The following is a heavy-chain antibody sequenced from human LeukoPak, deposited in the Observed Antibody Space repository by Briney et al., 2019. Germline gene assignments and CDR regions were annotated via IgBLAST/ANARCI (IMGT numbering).Heavy chain of an antibody. CDR3: AVPYSSSAHFDY. D-gene: IGHD6-6*01. CDR1: GFTFNSYG. V-gene: IGHV3-30*03. J-gene: IGHJ4*02. CDR2: ISYDGSNK. Sequence: GGSLRLSCAASGFTFNSYGMHWVRQAPGKGLEWVAAISYDGSNKYYPDSVKGRFTISRDNAKNSLYLQMNSLRAEDTAVYYCAVPYSSSAHFDYWGQGTLVTVSS.